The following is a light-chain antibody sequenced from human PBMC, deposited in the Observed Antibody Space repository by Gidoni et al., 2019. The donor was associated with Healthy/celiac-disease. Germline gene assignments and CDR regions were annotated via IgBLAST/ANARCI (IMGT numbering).Light chain of an antibody. Sequence: QPALTQPASVSVSPGQSITISCTGASSDVGGYNYVSWYQQHPGKAPKLMIYEDSNRPSGVSNRFSGSKSGNTASLTISGLQAEDEADYYCSSYTSSSTPGVFGGGTKLTVL. V-gene: IGLV2-14*01. CDR2: EDS. CDR1: SSDVGGYNY. CDR3: SSYTSSSTPGV. J-gene: IGLJ2*01.